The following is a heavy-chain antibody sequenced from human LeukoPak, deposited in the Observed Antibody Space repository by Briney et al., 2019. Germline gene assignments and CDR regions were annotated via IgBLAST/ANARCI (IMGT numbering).Heavy chain of an antibody. Sequence: GGSLRLSCAPSGFTFSSYQMNWVRQAPGKGLEWVSYISSTGTTIQYADSVKGRFTISRDNAKNSLYLQMNSLRAEDTATYYCAAQYSRTWNVGSYWGQGTLVTVSS. CDR3: AAQYSRTWNVGSY. CDR1: GFTFSSYQ. D-gene: IGHD6-13*01. J-gene: IGHJ4*02. V-gene: IGHV3-48*03. CDR2: ISSTGTTI.